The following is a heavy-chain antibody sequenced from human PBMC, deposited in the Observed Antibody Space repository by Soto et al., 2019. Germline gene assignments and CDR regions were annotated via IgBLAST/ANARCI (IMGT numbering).Heavy chain of an antibody. V-gene: IGHV4-30-4*01. CDR1: GGSISSGDYY. J-gene: IGHJ4*02. D-gene: IGHD5-12*01. CDR2: IYYSGST. CDR3: ARGGGYANAPDY. Sequence: QVQLQESGPGLVKPSQTLSLTCTVSGGSISSGDYYWSWIRQPPGKGLEWIGYIYYSGSTYYNPALKSRVTISVDTSKNQFSLKLSSVTAADTAVYDCARGGGYANAPDYWGQGTLVTVSS.